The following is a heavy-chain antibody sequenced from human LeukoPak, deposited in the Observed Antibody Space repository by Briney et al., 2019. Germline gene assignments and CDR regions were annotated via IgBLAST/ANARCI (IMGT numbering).Heavy chain of an antibody. CDR3: VKSAGKDGYRDVFDI. CDR2: ITKSGDKT. D-gene: IGHD5-24*01. J-gene: IGHJ3*02. CDR1: GITFSNSA. V-gene: IGHV3-23*01. Sequence: GGSLRLSCVPSGITFSNSALSWVRQAPGKGLEWVSTITKSGDKTYYADSVKGLFTISRDHSKNTLYLQMNSLRAEDTAVYHCVKSAGKDGYRDVFDIWGQGTVVTVSS.